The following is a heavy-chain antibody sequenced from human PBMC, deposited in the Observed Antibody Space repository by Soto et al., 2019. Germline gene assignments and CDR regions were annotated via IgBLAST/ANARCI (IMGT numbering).Heavy chain of an antibody. CDR2: ICTSGST. D-gene: IGHD1-26*01. Sequence: PSETLSLTCTVSGGSISGYYWSWIRQPAGKGLEWIGRICTSGSTNYNPSLKSRVTMSVDTSKNQFSLKLSSVTAADTAVYYCARDRSTSGSQRYNWFDPWGQGTLVTI. CDR1: GGSISGYY. CDR3: ARDRSTSGSQRYNWFDP. J-gene: IGHJ5*02. V-gene: IGHV4-4*07.